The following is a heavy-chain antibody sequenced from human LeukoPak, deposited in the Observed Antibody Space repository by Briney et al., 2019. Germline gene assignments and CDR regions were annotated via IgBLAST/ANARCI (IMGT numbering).Heavy chain of an antibody. V-gene: IGHV3-48*03. CDR2: ISSSSSTV. CDR1: GFTFSSYE. D-gene: IGHD3-22*01. J-gene: IGHJ4*02. Sequence: PGGSLRLSCAASGFTFSSYEMNWVRQAPGKGLEWVSYISSSSSTVYYADSVKGRFTISRDNAKNSLYLQMNSLRAEDTAVYYCARGALGGYPNWGQGTLVTVSS. CDR3: ARGALGGYPN.